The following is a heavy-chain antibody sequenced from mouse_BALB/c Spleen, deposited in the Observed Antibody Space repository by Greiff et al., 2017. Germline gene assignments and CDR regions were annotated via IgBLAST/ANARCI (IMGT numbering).Heavy chain of an antibody. Sequence: VQRVESGAELVRPGSSVKISCKASGYAFSSYWMNWVKQRPGQGLEWIGQIYPGDGDTNYNGKFKGKATLTADKSSSTAYMQLSSLTSEDSAVYFCARSSGTWFAYWGQGTLVTVSA. V-gene: IGHV1-80*01. CDR3: ARSSGTWFAY. J-gene: IGHJ3*01. D-gene: IGHD1-3*01. CDR1: GYAFSSYW. CDR2: IYPGDGDT.